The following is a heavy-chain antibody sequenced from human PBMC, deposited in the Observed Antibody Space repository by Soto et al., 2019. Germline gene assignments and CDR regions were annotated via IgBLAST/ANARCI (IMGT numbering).Heavy chain of an antibody. CDR1: GYTFIGFY. CDR2: SNPNSGAT. Sequence: ASVKVSCKASGYTFIGFYIHWVRQAPGQGLEWMGWSNPNSGATNYAQKFQGRVTMTRDKSITTAYMELNRLRSDDTAVYYCARDVVSTIGDSDFWGQGTPVTVSS. V-gene: IGHV1-2*02. CDR3: ARDVVSTIGDSDF. J-gene: IGHJ4*02. D-gene: IGHD5-12*01.